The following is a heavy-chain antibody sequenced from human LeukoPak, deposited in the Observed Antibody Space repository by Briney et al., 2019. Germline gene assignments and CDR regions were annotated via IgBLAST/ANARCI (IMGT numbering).Heavy chain of an antibody. CDR2: IYHSGST. J-gene: IGHJ4*02. CDR1: GGSISSSNW. CDR3: ATKDYGDSRCFNY. V-gene: IGHV4-4*02. D-gene: IGHD4-17*01. Sequence: SETLSLTCAVSGGSISSSNWWSWVRQPPGKGLEWIGEIYHSGSTNYNPSLNSRVTISVDKSNNQFSLNLSSVTAADTAVYYCATKDYGDSRCFNYWGQGTLVTVSS.